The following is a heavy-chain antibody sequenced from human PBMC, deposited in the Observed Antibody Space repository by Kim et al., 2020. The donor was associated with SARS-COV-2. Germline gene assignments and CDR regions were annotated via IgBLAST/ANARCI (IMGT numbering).Heavy chain of an antibody. Sequence: GGSLRLSCAASGFTFSSYAMSWVRQAPGKGLEWVSAISGSGGSTYYADSVKGRFTISRDNSKNTLYLQMNSLRAEDTAVYYCASERSSSSWYQLPSLTYYYYYGMDVWGQGTTVTVSS. CDR3: ASERSSSSWYQLPSLTYYYYYGMDV. CDR1: GFTFSSYA. J-gene: IGHJ6*02. V-gene: IGHV3-23*01. CDR2: ISGSGGST. D-gene: IGHD6-13*01.